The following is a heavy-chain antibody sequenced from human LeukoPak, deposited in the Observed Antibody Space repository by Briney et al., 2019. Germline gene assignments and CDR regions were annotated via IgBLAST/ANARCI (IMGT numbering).Heavy chain of an antibody. Sequence: PGGSLRLSCAASGFTFSSYSMNWVRQAPGKGPEWVSSISSTSSYIYYADSVKGRFTISRDNAKNSLYLQMNSLRAEDTAVYYCARSGKGATVSTDWDWGQGTLVTVSS. CDR2: ISSTSSYI. D-gene: IGHD4-11*01. V-gene: IGHV3-21*01. J-gene: IGHJ4*02. CDR3: ARSGKGATVSTDWD. CDR1: GFTFSSYS.